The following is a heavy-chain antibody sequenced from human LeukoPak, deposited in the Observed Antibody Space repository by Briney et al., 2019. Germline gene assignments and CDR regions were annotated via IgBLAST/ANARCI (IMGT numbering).Heavy chain of an antibody. CDR1: GYTFTTYY. CDR3: ARVNSGWNWFDP. D-gene: IGHD6-19*01. J-gene: IGHJ5*02. CDR2: INPNGGST. Sequence: ASVKVSCKASGYTFTTYYMHWVRQAPGQGLEWMGIINPNGGSTTYAQKFQGRVTMTRDTSTSIVYMELSSLRSEDTAVYYCARVNSGWNWFDPWGQGTLVTVSS. V-gene: IGHV1-46*01.